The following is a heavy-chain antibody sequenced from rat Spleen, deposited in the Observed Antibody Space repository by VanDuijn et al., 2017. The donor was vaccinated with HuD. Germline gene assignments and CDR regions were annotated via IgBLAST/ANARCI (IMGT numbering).Heavy chain of an antibody. D-gene: IGHD1-9*01. Sequence: EVQLVETGGDLVQPGRSLKLSCVASGFTFSSYWMYWIRQAPGKGLEWVSSINPDGGTTYYPDSVKGRFTISRDNAQSTLSLQMDSLRSEDTATYYCARRHYGYTDYFDYWGQGVMVTVSS. V-gene: IGHV5-58*01. CDR2: INPDGGTT. J-gene: IGHJ2*01. CDR1: GFTFSSYW. CDR3: ARRHYGYTDYFDY.